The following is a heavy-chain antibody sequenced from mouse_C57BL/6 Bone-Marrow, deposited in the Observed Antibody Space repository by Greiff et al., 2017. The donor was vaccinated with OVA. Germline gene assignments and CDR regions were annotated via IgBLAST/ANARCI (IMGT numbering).Heavy chain of an antibody. CDR3: ARRTTVVATDCDY. CDR2: IDPSDSYT. Sequence: QVQLQQPGAELVKPGASVKLSCKASGYTFTSYWMQWVKQRPGQGLEWIGEIDPSDSYTNYNQKFKGKATLTVDTSSSTAYMQLSSLTSEDSAVYYCARRTTVVATDCDYWGQGTTLTVSS. D-gene: IGHD1-1*01. CDR1: GYTFTSYW. V-gene: IGHV1-50*01. J-gene: IGHJ2*01.